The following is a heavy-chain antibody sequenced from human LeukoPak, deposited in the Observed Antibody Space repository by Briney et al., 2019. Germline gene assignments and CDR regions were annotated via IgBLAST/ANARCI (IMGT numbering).Heavy chain of an antibody. J-gene: IGHJ4*02. CDR2: IYSGGST. V-gene: IGHV3-53*01. Sequence: PGGSLRLSCAASGFTVSANYMNWVRQAPGKGLEWVSVIYSGGSTYYADSVKGRFAISRDSSKNTLYLQMNSLRPEDTAVYYCARENNYGYNRFDYWGQGTLVTVSS. CDR1: GFTVSANY. D-gene: IGHD5-18*01. CDR3: ARENNYGYNRFDY.